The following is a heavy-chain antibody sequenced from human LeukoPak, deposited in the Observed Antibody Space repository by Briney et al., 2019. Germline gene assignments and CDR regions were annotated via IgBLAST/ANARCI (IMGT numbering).Heavy chain of an antibody. Sequence: SGPTLVNPTQTLTLTCTFSGFSLSTSGVGVGWIRQPPGKALEWLALIYWNDDKRYSPSLKSRLTITKDTSKNQVVLTMTNMDPVDAATYYCAHSAITIFGVVIIPFNYWGQGTLVTVSS. CDR3: AHSAITIFGVVIIPFNY. CDR1: GFSLSTSGVG. D-gene: IGHD3-3*01. V-gene: IGHV2-5*01. J-gene: IGHJ4*02. CDR2: IYWNDDK.